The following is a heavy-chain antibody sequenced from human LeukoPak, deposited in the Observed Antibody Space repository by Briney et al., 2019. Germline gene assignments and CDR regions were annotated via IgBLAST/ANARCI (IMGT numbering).Heavy chain of an antibody. D-gene: IGHD5-24*01. J-gene: IGHJ4*02. Sequence: SETLSLTCTVSGGSISSGSYYWSWIRQPAGKGLEWIGRIYTSGSTNYNPSLKSRVTISVDTSKNQFSLKLSSVTAADTAVYYCARVRRWLQFGVDYCGQGTLVTVSS. CDR3: ARVRRWLQFGVDY. CDR1: GGSISSGSYY. V-gene: IGHV4-61*02. CDR2: IYTSGST.